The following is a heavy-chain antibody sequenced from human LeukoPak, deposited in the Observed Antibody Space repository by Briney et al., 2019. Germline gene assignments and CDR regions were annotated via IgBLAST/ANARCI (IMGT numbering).Heavy chain of an antibody. J-gene: IGHJ3*02. D-gene: IGHD3-22*01. CDR1: GFTVSSNY. CDR2: IYSGGST. Sequence: GGSLRLSCAASGFTVSSNYMSWVRQAPGKGLEWVSVIYSGGSTYYADSVKGRFTISRDNSKNTLYLQMNSLRAEDTAVYYCAKDRVFDSSGYFAFDIWGQGTMVTVSS. V-gene: IGHV3-53*01. CDR3: AKDRVFDSSGYFAFDI.